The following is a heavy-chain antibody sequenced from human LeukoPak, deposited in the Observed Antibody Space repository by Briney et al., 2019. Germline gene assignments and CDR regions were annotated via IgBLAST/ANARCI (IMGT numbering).Heavy chain of an antibody. CDR1: GFTFSSYG. D-gene: IGHD2-2*02. J-gene: IGHJ4*02. CDR3: ATGIVVVPAAIPDDY. V-gene: IGHV3-30*02. CDR2: IRYDGSNK. Sequence: PGGSLRLSCAASGFTFSSYGMHWVRQAPGKGLEWVAFIRYDGSNKYYADSVKGRFTISRDNSKNTLYLQMNSLRAEDTAVYYCATGIVVVPAAIPDDYWGQGTLVTVSS.